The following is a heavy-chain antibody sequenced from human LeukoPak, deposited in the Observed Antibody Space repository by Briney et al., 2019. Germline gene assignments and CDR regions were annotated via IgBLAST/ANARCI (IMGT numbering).Heavy chain of an antibody. J-gene: IGHJ3*02. Sequence: GGSLRLSCAASGFTFSSYSMNWVRQAPGKGLERVSYISSSSSTIYYEDSVKGRFTISRDKAKNTLYLQVTSLRPEDTAVYYCAKEGDYYGSGSYRDGFDIWGQGTRATVSS. CDR3: AKEGDYYGSGSYRDGFDI. CDR2: ISSSSSTI. CDR1: GFTFSSYS. D-gene: IGHD3-10*01. V-gene: IGHV3-48*01.